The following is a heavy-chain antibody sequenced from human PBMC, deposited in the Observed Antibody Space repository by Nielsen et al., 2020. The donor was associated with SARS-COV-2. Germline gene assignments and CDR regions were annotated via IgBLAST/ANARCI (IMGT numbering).Heavy chain of an antibody. Sequence: GESLKISCTASGVTFSNNAMTWVRQAPGKGLEWVSSIGNSGDNIYYADSVKGRFTVSRDNSKNTLYLEMNSLRAEDTAVYYCARQFYGCNGYWGQGTLVTVSS. CDR3: ARQFYGCNGY. CDR1: GVTFSNNA. V-gene: IGHV3-23*01. J-gene: IGHJ1*01. D-gene: IGHD3-10*01. CDR2: IGNSGDNI.